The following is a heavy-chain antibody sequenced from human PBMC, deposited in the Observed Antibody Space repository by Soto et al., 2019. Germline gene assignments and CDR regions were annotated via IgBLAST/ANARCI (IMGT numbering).Heavy chain of an antibody. V-gene: IGHV3-30-3*01. CDR1: GFPCISYA. J-gene: IGHJ6*02. Sequence: GGSHRLSSTASGFPCISYAMHWVRQATGKGLEWVAVISYDGSNKYYADSVKGRFTISRDNSKNTLYLQTNSLRAEDTAVYYCARVKDFWSGYYPQGYYYGMDVWGQGTTVTVSS. CDR3: ARVKDFWSGYYPQGYYYGMDV. CDR2: ISYDGSNK. D-gene: IGHD3-3*01.